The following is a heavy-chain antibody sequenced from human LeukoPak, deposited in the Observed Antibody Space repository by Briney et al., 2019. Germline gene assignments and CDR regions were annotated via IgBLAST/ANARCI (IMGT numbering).Heavy chain of an antibody. D-gene: IGHD3-3*01. CDR2: ISAYNGNT. V-gene: IGHV1-18*01. CDR1: GYTFTSYV. Sequence: ASVKVSCKASGYTFTSYVISWVRQAPGQGLEWMGWISAYNGNTNYAQKLQGRVTMTTDTSTSTAYIELRSLRSDDTAVYYCARFEVFWSGSNWFDPWGQGTLVTVSS. CDR3: ARFEVFWSGSNWFDP. J-gene: IGHJ5*02.